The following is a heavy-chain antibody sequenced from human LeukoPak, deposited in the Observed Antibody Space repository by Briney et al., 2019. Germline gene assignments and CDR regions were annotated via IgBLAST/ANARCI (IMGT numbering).Heavy chain of an antibody. Sequence: SETLSLTCTVSGGSISSSSYYWGWIRQPPGTGLEWIGSIYYSGSTYYNPSLKSRVTISVDTSKNQFSLKLSSVTAADTAVYYCAREGDIVVGDIFDYWGQGTLVTVSS. J-gene: IGHJ4*02. D-gene: IGHD2-15*01. CDR1: GGSISSSSYY. V-gene: IGHV4-39*02. CDR2: IYYSGST. CDR3: AREGDIVVGDIFDY.